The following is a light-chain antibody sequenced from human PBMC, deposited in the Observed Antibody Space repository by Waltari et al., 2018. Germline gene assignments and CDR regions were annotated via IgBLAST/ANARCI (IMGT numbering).Light chain of an antibody. CDR1: QSVTGHY. V-gene: IGKV3-20*01. CDR2: GAS. J-gene: IGKJ2*01. Sequence: EIVLTQSPGTLSLSPGERATLSCRASQSVTGHYLAWYQQKPGQAPRVLLYGASSRATGIPDRFSGSGSGTDFTLTIGRLEPEDFAVYYCQQFGGSLQNYTFGQGTKLEI. CDR3: QQFGGSLQNYT.